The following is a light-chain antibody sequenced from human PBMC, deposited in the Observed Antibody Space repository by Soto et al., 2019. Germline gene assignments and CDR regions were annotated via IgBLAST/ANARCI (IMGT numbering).Light chain of an antibody. CDR1: QSVSSN. V-gene: IGKV3-15*01. CDR3: QQHDNWPPWT. Sequence: EILMTQSPATLSLSPGESATLSCRASQSVSSNVAWFQQKPGQAPRLLIYGASTRATGIPSRFSASGSGTEFTLTISSLQSEDFAVYYCQQHDNWPPWTFGQGTKVDIK. CDR2: GAS. J-gene: IGKJ1*01.